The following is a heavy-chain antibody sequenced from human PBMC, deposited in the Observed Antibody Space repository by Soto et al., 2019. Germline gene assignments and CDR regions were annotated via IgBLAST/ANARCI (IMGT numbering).Heavy chain of an antibody. D-gene: IGHD2-2*02. J-gene: IGHJ6*03. CDR3: ALNIVVVPAAIDHYYYDMDV. CDR2: MNPNSGNT. CDR1: GYTFTSYD. Sequence: ASVKVSCQASGYTFTSYDINWVRQATGQGLEWMGWMNPNSGNTGYAQKFQGRVTMTRNTSISTAYMELSSLRSEDTAVYYGALNIVVVPAAIDHYYYDMDVWGKGTTVTVSS. V-gene: IGHV1-8*02.